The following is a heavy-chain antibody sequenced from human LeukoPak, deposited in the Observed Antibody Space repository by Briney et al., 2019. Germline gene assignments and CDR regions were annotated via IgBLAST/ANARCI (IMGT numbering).Heavy chain of an antibody. V-gene: IGHV3-74*01. CDR3: AILTGTTEVP. J-gene: IGHJ5*02. Sequence: PGGSLRLSCEASGFTFSSYWMHWVRQPPGKGLLWVSRINPDGSSTSYADSVKGRFTISRDNAKNTLYLQMNSLRAEDTAVYYCAILTGTTEVPWGQGTLVTVSS. CDR1: GFTFSSYW. D-gene: IGHD1-7*01. CDR2: INPDGSST.